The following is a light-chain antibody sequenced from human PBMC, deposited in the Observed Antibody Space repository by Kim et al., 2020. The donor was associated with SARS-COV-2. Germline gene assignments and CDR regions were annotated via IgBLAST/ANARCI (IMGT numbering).Light chain of an antibody. V-gene: IGKV3D-15*01. CDR3: QQYTNWPPYT. J-gene: IGKJ2*01. CDR1: QSIDTK. Sequence: YPGESATLSCRASQSIDTKLAWYQQKPGQAPRLLIYGASTRATGIPARLSGSGSGTEFTLTMSSLQSEDFAIYDCQQYTNWPPYTFGQGTKLE. CDR2: GAS.